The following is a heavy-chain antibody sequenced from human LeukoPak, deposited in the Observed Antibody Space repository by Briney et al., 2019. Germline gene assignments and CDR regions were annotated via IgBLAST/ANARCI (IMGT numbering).Heavy chain of an antibody. CDR3: ARVWDSSGSYSSGY. CDR2: IKQDGSEK. J-gene: IGHJ4*02. V-gene: IGHV3-7*01. D-gene: IGHD1-26*01. Sequence: GGSLRLSCAASGFTFSDYWMNWVRQAPGRGLEWVASIKQDGSEKYYVDSVKGRFSISRDNAKNSLYLQMNSLRAEDTAVYYCARVWDSSGSYSSGYWGQGTLVTVSS. CDR1: GFTFSDYW.